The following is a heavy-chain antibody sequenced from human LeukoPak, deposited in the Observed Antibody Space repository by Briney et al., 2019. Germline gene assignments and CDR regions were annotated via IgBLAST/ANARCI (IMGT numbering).Heavy chain of an antibody. D-gene: IGHD6-6*01. CDR2: INPNSGGT. CDR3: ARGSGIAARPGY. Sequence: ASVKVSCKASGYTFTGYYMHWVRQAPGQGLEWMGWINPNSGGTNYAQKFQGRVTMTRDTSIGTAYMELSRLRSDDTAVYYCARGSGIAARPGYWGQGTLVTVSS. J-gene: IGHJ4*02. CDR1: GYTFTGYY. V-gene: IGHV1-2*02.